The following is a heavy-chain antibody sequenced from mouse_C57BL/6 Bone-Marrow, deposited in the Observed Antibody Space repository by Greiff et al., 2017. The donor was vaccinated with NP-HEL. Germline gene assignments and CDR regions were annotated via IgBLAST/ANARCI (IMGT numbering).Heavy chain of an antibody. Sequence: EVQLQQSGPELVKPGASVKISCKASGYTFTDYYMNWVKQSHGKSLEWIGDINPNNGGTSYNQKFKGKATLTVDKSSSTAYMELRSLTSEDSGVYYCGGAQATMDYWGQGTSVTVSS. CDR3: GGAQATMDY. D-gene: IGHD3-2*02. J-gene: IGHJ4*01. V-gene: IGHV1-26*01. CDR2: INPNNGGT. CDR1: GYTFTDYY.